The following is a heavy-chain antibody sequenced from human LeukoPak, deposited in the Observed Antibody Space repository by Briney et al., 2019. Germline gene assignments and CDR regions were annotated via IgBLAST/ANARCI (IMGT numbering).Heavy chain of an antibody. D-gene: IGHD3-10*01. V-gene: IGHV3-48*03. CDR1: GFTFSSYE. J-gene: IGHJ4*02. CDR3: ARTDYGSGSYSDY. CDR2: ISSSGSTI. Sequence: AGGSLRLSCAASGFTFSSYEMNWVRQAPGKGLEWVSYISSSGSTIYYADSVKGRFTISRDKSQNTLYLQMSSLKAEDTAVYYCARTDYGSGSYSDYWGQGTLITVSS.